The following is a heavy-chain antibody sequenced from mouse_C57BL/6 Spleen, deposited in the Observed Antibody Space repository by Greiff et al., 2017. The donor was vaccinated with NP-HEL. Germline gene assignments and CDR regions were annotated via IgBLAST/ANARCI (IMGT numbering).Heavy chain of an antibody. D-gene: IGHD1-1*01. Sequence: EVKLMESGGGLVKPGGSLKLSCAASGFTFSSYTMSWVRQTPEKRLEWVATISGGGGNTYYPDSVKGRFTISRDNAKNTLYLQMSSLRSEDTALYYCAREIKFITTVVAWYFDVWGTGTTVTVSS. CDR2: ISGGGGNT. J-gene: IGHJ1*03. CDR3: AREIKFITTVVAWYFDV. V-gene: IGHV5-9*01. CDR1: GFTFSSYT.